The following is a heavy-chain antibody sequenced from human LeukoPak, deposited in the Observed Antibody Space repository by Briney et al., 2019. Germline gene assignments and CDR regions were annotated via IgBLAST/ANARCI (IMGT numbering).Heavy chain of an antibody. CDR1: GGSISSSSYY. V-gene: IGHV4-39*01. D-gene: IGHD3-22*01. Sequence: SETLSLTCTVSGGSISSSSYYWGWIRQPPGKGLEWIGSTYYSGSTYYNPSLKSRVTISVDTSKNQFSLKLSSVTAADTAVYYCARIYYDSSGYYGLRDYWGQGTLVTVSS. CDR3: ARIYYDSSGYYGLRDY. J-gene: IGHJ4*02. CDR2: TYYSGST.